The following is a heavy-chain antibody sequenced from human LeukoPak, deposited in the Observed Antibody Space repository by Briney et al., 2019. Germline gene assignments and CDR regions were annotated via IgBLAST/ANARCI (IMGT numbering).Heavy chain of an antibody. CDR3: AKDHVRGYSGYDHYFDY. CDR1: GFTFSNYG. J-gene: IGHJ4*02. V-gene: IGHV3-30*18. Sequence: GRSLRLSCAASGFTFSNYGMHWVRQAPDKGLEWVAVISYDGSNKRYADSVKGRFTISRDNSKNMLYLQMNSLRAEDTAVYYCAKDHVRGYSGYDHYFDYWGQGTLVTVSS. D-gene: IGHD5-12*01. CDR2: ISYDGSNK.